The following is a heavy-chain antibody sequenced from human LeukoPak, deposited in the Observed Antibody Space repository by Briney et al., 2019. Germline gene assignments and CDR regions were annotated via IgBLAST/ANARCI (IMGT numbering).Heavy chain of an antibody. J-gene: IGHJ4*02. V-gene: IGHV1-2*02. CDR1: GYTFTGYY. CDR3: ARPGSGELQLAFDH. Sequence: ASVKVSCKASGYTFTGYYMHWVRQAAGQGLEWMGWIKPNSGGTNYAQKFQGRVTMTRDTSISTAYMELSRLTSDDTAVYYCARPGSGELQLAFDHWGQGTLVTVSS. CDR2: IKPNSGGT. D-gene: IGHD1-26*01.